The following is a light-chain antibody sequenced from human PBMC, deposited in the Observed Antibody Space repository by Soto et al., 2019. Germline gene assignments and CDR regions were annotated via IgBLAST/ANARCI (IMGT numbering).Light chain of an antibody. Sequence: EIVLTQSPGTLSLSPGERATLSCRASQSVSSSYLAWYQQKPGQAPRLLIYGASSRATGIPDRFSGSGSGTDFTLTISRLAPEDFAVYYFQQYGSSPPTFGPGTKVDIK. V-gene: IGKV3-20*01. CDR1: QSVSSSY. CDR3: QQYGSSPPT. J-gene: IGKJ3*01. CDR2: GAS.